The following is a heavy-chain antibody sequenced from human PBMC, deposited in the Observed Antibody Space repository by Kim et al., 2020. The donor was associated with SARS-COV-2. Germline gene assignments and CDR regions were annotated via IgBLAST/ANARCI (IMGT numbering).Heavy chain of an antibody. CDR1: GFTFSSYA. Sequence: GGSLRLSCAASGFTFSSYAMHWVRQAPGKGLEWVAVISYDGSNKYYADSVKGRFTISRDNSKNTLYLQMNSLRAEDTAVYYCARAGRGDFWSGYYYGWGWFDPWGQGTLVTVSS. CDR2: ISYDGSNK. V-gene: IGHV3-30-3*01. D-gene: IGHD3-3*01. CDR3: ARAGRGDFWSGYYYGWGWFDP. J-gene: IGHJ5*02.